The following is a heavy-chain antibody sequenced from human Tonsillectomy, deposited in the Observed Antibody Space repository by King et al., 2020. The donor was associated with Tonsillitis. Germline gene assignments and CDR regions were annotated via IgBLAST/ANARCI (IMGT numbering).Heavy chain of an antibody. CDR1: GGSISSGGDY. CDR3: AGYSGYDAALDY. Sequence: QLQESGPGLVKPSQTLSLTCTVSGGSISSGGDYWSWIREHPGKGLEWIGYIYYSGSTYYNPSLMSRVTISLDTPKNQFSLKLSSVSAADTAVYYCAGYSGYDAALDYWGQGTLVTVAS. V-gene: IGHV4-31*03. CDR2: IYYSGST. D-gene: IGHD5-12*01. J-gene: IGHJ4*02.